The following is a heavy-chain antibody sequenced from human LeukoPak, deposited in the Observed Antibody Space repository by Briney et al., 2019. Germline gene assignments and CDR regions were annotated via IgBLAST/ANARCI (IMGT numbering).Heavy chain of an antibody. V-gene: IGHV3-23*01. CDR1: GFTFYNYA. J-gene: IGHJ4*02. D-gene: IGHD6-19*01. Sequence: GGSLRLSCAASGFTFYNYAVSWVRQAPGKGREWVSGISGSGGSTFYAESVKGRFTISRDNSKPYLQMKSLRAEGTAVYYWAKRGVQKWLVDWYFDYWGQGTLVTVSS. CDR3: AKRGVQKWLVDWYFDY. CDR2: ISGSGGST.